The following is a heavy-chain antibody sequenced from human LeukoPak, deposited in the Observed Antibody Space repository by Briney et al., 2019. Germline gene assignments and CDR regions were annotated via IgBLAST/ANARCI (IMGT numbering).Heavy chain of an antibody. V-gene: IGHV3-49*03. Sequence: GGSLRLSCTASGFTFGDYALSWFRQAPGKGLEWVGFIRSIAYGGTTEYAASVKGRFRISRDDSKSSAYLQMNSLKTEDTAVYYCTRAHYGSGSYYQYWGQGTLVTVFS. CDR1: GFTFGDYA. CDR3: TRAHYGSGSYYQY. CDR2: IRSIAYGGTT. D-gene: IGHD3-10*01. J-gene: IGHJ4*02.